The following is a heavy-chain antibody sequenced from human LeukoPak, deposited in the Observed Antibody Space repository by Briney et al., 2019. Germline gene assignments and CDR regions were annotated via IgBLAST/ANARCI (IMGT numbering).Heavy chain of an antibody. CDR1: GFTFNTYA. J-gene: IGHJ3*01. CDR3: ARNLGPFDV. Sequence: GGSLRLSCEASGFTFNTYAMHWVRQAPGKGLEWVASISHDGSKADYIDSVKGRFTISRDNSKNMLYLQLNSLRADDTAMYYCARNLGPFDVRGHGTMVTVSS. CDR2: ISHDGSKA. V-gene: IGHV3-30*04. D-gene: IGHD3-16*01.